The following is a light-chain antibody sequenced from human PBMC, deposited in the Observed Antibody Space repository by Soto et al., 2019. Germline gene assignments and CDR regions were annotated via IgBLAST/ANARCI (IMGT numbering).Light chain of an antibody. CDR3: QSADNSATYV. Sequence: SYELTQPPSVSVSPGQTAKITCSGAALATQYAFWYHVRPGQAPVLVIYKDTETPSGIPERFSGSGSGTTVTLTIGGVQAEDEGDYYCQSADNSATYVFGTGTKVTV. CDR2: KDT. V-gene: IGLV3-25*02. J-gene: IGLJ1*01. CDR1: ALATQY.